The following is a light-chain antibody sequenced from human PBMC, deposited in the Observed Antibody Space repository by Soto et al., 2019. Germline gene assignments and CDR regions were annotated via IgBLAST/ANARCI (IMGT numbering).Light chain of an antibody. Sequence: QSVLTQPASVSGSPGQSITISCTGXSSGVGGYNYVSWYQQHPGKAPKLMIYDVSNRPSGVSNRFSGSKSGNTASLTISGLQAEDEADYYCSSYTSCSGYVVFGGRTKVTVL. CDR3: SSYTSCSGYVV. J-gene: IGLJ2*01. CDR1: SSGVGGYNY. V-gene: IGLV2-14*01. CDR2: DVS.